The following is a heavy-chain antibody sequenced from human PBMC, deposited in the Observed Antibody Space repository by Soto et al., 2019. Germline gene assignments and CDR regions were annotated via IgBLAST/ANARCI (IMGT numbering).Heavy chain of an antibody. V-gene: IGHV6-1*01. CDR1: GDSVSSSSAA. Sequence: PSQTLSLTCAIFGDSVSSSSAAWNWIGQSPSRGLEWLGRTYYRSKWYNDYAVSVKSRININPDTSKNQFSLQLNSVTPEDTAVYYCARVSAESPADYFHAMDVWGQGTTVTVSS. CDR2: TYYRSKWYN. CDR3: ARVSAESPADYFHAMDV. J-gene: IGHJ6*02. D-gene: IGHD3-16*02.